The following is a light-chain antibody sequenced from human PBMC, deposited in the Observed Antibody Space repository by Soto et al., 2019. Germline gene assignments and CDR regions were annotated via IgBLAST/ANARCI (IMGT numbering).Light chain of an antibody. CDR2: GAS. J-gene: IGKJ1*01. CDR1: QSVSIN. CDR3: QQYNNRPSWT. Sequence: EIVMTQSPATLSVSPGERATLSCRASQSVSINLAWYQQKPGQAPRLLIYGASTRATGIPARFSGSGSGTEFTLTISSLQSEDFAVYYCQQYNNRPSWTFGQGTKVEIK. V-gene: IGKV3-15*01.